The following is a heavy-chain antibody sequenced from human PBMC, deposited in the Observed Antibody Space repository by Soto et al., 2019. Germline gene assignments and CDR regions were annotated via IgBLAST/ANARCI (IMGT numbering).Heavy chain of an antibody. Sequence: PGESLNISCKGSGYNFAGYWIAWVRQMPGKGLELMGIIYPSDSDTRYRPSFQGQVTISADKSISSAYLQRSSLRASDTARYYGARGGVSTRTFDYWGQGTPVTV. D-gene: IGHD3-3*01. CDR3: ARGGVSTRTFDY. CDR1: GYNFAGYW. CDR2: IYPSDSDT. V-gene: IGHV5-51*01. J-gene: IGHJ4*02.